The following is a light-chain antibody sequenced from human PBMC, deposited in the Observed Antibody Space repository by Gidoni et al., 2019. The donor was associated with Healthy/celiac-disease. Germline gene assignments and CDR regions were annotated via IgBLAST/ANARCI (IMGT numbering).Light chain of an antibody. CDR2: KAS. Sequence: DIQMTQSPSTLSASVGDRVTITCRASQSISSWLGWYQQKPGKAPKLLIYKASSLESGVPSRFSGSGSGTEFTLTISSLQPDDFATYYCQQYNSYPFFGQGTKLEIK. V-gene: IGKV1-5*03. CDR1: QSISSW. CDR3: QQYNSYPF. J-gene: IGKJ2*01.